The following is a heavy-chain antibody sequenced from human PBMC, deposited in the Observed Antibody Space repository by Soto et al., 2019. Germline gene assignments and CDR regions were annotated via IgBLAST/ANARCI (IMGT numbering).Heavy chain of an antibody. CDR1: GGSVSSGSYY. J-gene: IGHJ6*02. D-gene: IGHD6-13*01. Sequence: QVQLQESGPGLVKPSETLSLTCTVSGGSVSSGSYYWSWIRQPPGKGLEWIGYIYYSGSTNYNPSLQSRVTISVDTTKNQFSLKLSSVTAADTAVYYCARDMKQHRYYYYYGMDVWGQGTTVTVSS. CDR3: ARDMKQHRYYYYYGMDV. CDR2: IYYSGST. V-gene: IGHV4-61*01.